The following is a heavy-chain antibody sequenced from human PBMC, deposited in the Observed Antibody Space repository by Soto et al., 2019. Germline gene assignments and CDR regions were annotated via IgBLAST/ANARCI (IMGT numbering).Heavy chain of an antibody. Sequence: PSETLSLTCTVSGGSISSYYWSWIRQPPGKGLEWIGYIYYSGSTNYNPSLNSRVTISVDTSKNQFSLKLSSVTAADTAVYYCARDSSTQFKAHWFDPWGQGTLVTVPQ. D-gene: IGHD2-2*01. CDR2: IYYSGST. V-gene: IGHV4-59*01. CDR1: GGSISSYY. CDR3: ARDSSTQFKAHWFDP. J-gene: IGHJ5*02.